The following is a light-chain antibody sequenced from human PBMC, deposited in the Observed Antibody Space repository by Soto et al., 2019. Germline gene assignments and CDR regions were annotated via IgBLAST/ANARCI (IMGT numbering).Light chain of an antibody. V-gene: IGLV1-40*01. CDR3: QSYDSSLSGYV. CDR2: GNS. CDR1: SSNIGAGYD. J-gene: IGLJ1*01. Sequence: SLLTQPPPVAGAPGQRVTLSCPGSSSNIGAGYDVHWYQQLPGTAPKLLIYGNSNRPSGVPDRFSGSKSGTSASLAITGLQAEDEADYYCQSYDSSLSGYVFGAGTKVTVL.